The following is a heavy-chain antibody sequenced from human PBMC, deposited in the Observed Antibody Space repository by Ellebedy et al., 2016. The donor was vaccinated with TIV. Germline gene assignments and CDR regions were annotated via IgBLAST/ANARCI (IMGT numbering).Heavy chain of an antibody. D-gene: IGHD4-23*01. CDR2: ISYDGSDE. J-gene: IGHJ4*02. CDR1: GFNFNYYA. Sequence: PGGSLRLSCAASGFNFNYYAMHWVRQAPGKGLEWVAVISYDGSDEYYADSVKGRFTISRDNSQKTLYLQMSSLAADDTALYFCARDDNTDYGGDAFDYWGQGTLVTVSS. V-gene: IGHV3-30*04. CDR3: ARDDNTDYGGDAFDY.